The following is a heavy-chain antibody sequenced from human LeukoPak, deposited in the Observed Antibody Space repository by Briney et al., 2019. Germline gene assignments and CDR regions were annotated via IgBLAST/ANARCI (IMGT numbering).Heavy chain of an antibody. CDR2: IIPIFGTA. Sequence: GASVKVSCKASGGTFSSYAISWVRQAPGQGLEWMGGIIPIFGTAIYAQKFQGRVTMTEDTSTDTAYMELSSLRSEDTAVYYCATIPRGYSYGHPTFDYWGQGTLVTVSS. CDR1: GGTFSSYA. J-gene: IGHJ4*02. CDR3: ATIPRGYSYGHPTFDY. D-gene: IGHD5-18*01. V-gene: IGHV1-69*06.